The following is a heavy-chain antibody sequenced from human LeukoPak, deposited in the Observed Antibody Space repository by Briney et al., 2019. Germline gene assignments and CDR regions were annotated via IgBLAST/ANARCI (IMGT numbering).Heavy chain of an antibody. J-gene: IGHJ5*02. Sequence: SETLSLTCTVSGASITTYYWNWIRQPAGKGLEWIGRIYTSGSPNYNPSLKSRVTMSVDTSKNQFSLNLSSVTAADTAVYYCARGRTSTASFDPWGQGTLVTVSP. V-gene: IGHV4-4*07. CDR2: IYTSGSP. CDR1: GASITTYY. D-gene: IGHD3/OR15-3a*01. CDR3: ARGRTSTASFDP.